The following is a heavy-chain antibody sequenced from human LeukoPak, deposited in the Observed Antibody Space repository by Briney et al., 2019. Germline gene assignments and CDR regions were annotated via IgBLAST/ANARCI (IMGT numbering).Heavy chain of an antibody. V-gene: IGHV3-7*01. D-gene: IGHD1-26*01. Sequence: GGSLRLSCAASGFTFSSYWMSWVRQAPGKGLEWVANIKQDGSEKYYVDSVKGRFTISRDNAKNSPYLQMNSLRAEDTAVYYCARSGSYQHYDYWGQGTLVTVSS. CDR2: IKQDGSEK. CDR1: GFTFSSYW. CDR3: ARSGSYQHYDY. J-gene: IGHJ4*02.